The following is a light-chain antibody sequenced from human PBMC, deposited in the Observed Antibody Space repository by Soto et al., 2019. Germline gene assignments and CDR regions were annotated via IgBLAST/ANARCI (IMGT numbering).Light chain of an antibody. V-gene: IGKV1-39*01. Sequence: DVQMTQSPSSLSASVGDIVTITCRASQPISNYLNWYQQKAGEAPKVLIFGASSLQSGVPSKFSGSGYGTDFTLIINNLHPDDFATYYCQQTHAVPLTFGQGTRLEIK. J-gene: IGKJ5*01. CDR1: QPISNY. CDR2: GAS. CDR3: QQTHAVPLT.